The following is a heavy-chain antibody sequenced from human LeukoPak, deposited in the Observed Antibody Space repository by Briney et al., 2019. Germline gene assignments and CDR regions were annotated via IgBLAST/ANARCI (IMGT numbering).Heavy chain of an antibody. CDR1: GFTFSSYG. CDR3: AKSLKPYGSGSYYDY. J-gene: IGHJ4*02. D-gene: IGHD3-10*01. CDR2: IRYDGSNK. Sequence: GGSLRLSCAASGFTFSSYGMHWVRQAPGKGLEWVAFIRYDGSNKYYADSVKGRFTISRDNSKNTLYLQMNSLRAEDTAVYYCAKSLKPYGSGSYYDYWGQGTLVTVSS. V-gene: IGHV3-30*02.